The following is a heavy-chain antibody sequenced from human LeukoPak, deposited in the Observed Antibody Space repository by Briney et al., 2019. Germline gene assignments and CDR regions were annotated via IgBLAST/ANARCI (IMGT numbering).Heavy chain of an antibody. CDR2: IYPGDSGT. D-gene: IGHD6-6*01. CDR3: ARGLGQLVGEINWFDP. Sequence: GESLKISCKGSGYSFTSYWIGWVRQMPGKGLEWMGIIYPGDSGTRYSPSFQGQVTISADKSISTAYLQWSSLKASDTAMYYCARGLGQLVGEINWFDPWGQGTLVTVSS. V-gene: IGHV5-51*01. CDR1: GYSFTSYW. J-gene: IGHJ5*02.